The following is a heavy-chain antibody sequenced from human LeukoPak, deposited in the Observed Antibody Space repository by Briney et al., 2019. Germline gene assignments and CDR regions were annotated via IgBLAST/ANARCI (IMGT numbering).Heavy chain of an antibody. V-gene: IGHV4-34*01. J-gene: IGHJ6*03. CDR1: GGSFSGYY. CDR2: INHSGST. CDR3: ARGGHGSGSYYYYYYYYMDV. Sequence: SETLSPTCAVYGGSFSGYYWSRIRQPPGKGLEWIGEINHSGSTNYNPSLKSRVTISVDTSKNQFSLKLSSVTAADTAVYYCARGGHGSGSYYYYYYYYMDVWGKGTTVTVSS. D-gene: IGHD3-10*01.